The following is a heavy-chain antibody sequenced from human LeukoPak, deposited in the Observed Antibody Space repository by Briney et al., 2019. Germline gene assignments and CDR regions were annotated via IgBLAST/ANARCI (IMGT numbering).Heavy chain of an antibody. V-gene: IGHV3-21*01. CDR2: ISSSSSYI. CDR3: AREVGQQLVSFYYYYGMDV. D-gene: IGHD6-13*01. J-gene: IGHJ6*02. Sequence: PGGSLRLSCAASGFTFSSYSMNWVRQAPGKGLEWVSSISSSSSYIYYADSVKGRFTISRDNAKNSLYLQMNSLRAEDTAVYYCAREVGQQLVSFYYYYGMDVWGQGTTVTVSS. CDR1: GFTFSSYS.